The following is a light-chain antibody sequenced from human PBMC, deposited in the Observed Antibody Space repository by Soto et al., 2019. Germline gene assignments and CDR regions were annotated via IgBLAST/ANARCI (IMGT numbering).Light chain of an antibody. V-gene: IGKV1-5*03. Sequence: DIQMTQSPSTLSASVGDRVTITCRASQSISSWWAWYQQKPGKAPKLLIYKASSLESGVASRFSGGGSGTEFTLTISSLQPDDFATYYCQQYNSYPLTFGGGTKVEIK. CDR2: KAS. CDR3: QQYNSYPLT. CDR1: QSISSW. J-gene: IGKJ4*01.